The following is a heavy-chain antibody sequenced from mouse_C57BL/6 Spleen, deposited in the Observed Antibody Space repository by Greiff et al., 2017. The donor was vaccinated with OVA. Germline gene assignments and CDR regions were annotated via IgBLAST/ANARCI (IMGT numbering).Heavy chain of an antibody. CDR1: GYTFTSYW. D-gene: IGHD1-1*01. CDR2: IHPNSGST. Sequence: QVQLQQPGAELVKPGASVKLSCKASGYTFTSYWMHWVKQRPGQGLEWIGMIHPNSGSTNYNEKFKSKATLTVDKSSSTAYMQLSSLTSEDSAVYYCASAITTVVATRGAFDYWGQGTTLTVSS. CDR3: ASAITTVVATRGAFDY. V-gene: IGHV1-64*01. J-gene: IGHJ2*01.